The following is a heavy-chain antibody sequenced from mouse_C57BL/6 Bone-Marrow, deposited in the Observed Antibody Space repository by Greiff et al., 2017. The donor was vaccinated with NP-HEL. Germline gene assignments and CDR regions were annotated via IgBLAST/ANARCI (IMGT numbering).Heavy chain of an antibody. D-gene: IGHD2-4*01. Sequence: QVQLQQSGAELVRPGTSVKLSCKASGYTFTSYWMHWVKQRPGQGLEWIGVIDPSDSYTNYNQKFKGKATLTVDTSSSTAYMQLSSLTSEDSAVYYCAPIYYDYDGAFAYWGQGTLVTVSA. V-gene: IGHV1-59*01. CDR2: IDPSDSYT. J-gene: IGHJ3*01. CDR1: GYTFTSYW. CDR3: APIYYDYDGAFAY.